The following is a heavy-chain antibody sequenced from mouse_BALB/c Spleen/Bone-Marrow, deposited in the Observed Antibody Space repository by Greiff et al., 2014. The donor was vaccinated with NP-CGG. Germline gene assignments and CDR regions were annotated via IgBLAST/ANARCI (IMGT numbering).Heavy chain of an antibody. CDR3: ASYMYFFYFDA. Sequence: KIKDTYLHWVKQMPEQGLDWIGRIDPAIFTKYDPKFQGKATITAETSSNTAYLHLSSLTSEDTAVYYCASYMYFFYFDACGPGT. D-gene: IGHD1-3*01. CDR2: IDPAIFT. V-gene: IGHV14-3*02. CDR1: KIKDTY. J-gene: IGHJ1*01.